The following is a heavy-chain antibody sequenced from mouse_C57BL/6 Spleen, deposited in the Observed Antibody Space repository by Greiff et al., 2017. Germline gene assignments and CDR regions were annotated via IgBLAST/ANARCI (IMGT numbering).Heavy chain of an antibody. J-gene: IGHJ1*03. CDR2: IYPGSGNT. D-gene: IGHD1-1*01. CDR1: GYSFTSYY. Sequence: VQLQQSGPELVKPGASVKISCKASGYSFTSYYIHWVKQRPGQGLEWIGWIYPGSGNTKYNEKFKGKATLTADTSSSTAYMQLSSLTSEDSAVYYCADYYGSSYEGYFDVWGTGTTVTVSS. V-gene: IGHV1-66*01. CDR3: ADYYGSSYEGYFDV.